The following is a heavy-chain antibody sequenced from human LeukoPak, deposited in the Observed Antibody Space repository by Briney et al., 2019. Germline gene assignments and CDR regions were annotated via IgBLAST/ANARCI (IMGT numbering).Heavy chain of an antibody. CDR2: ISSSSSTI. V-gene: IGHV3-48*01. CDR1: GFTFSDYY. Sequence: PGGSLRLSCAASGFTFSDYYMNWVRQAPGKGLEWVSYISSSSSTIYYADSVKGRFTISRDNAKNSLYLQMNSLRAEDTAVYYCARDRTPYYDSSGYPDAFDIWGQGTMVTVSS. J-gene: IGHJ3*02. D-gene: IGHD3-22*01. CDR3: ARDRTPYYDSSGYPDAFDI.